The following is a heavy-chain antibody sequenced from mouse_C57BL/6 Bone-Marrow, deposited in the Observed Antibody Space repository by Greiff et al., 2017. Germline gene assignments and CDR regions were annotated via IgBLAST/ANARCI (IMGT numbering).Heavy chain of an antibody. J-gene: IGHJ1*01. Sequence: QVQLQQSGAELVKPGASVKMSCKASGYAFSSYWMNWVKQRPGQGLEWIGQIYPGDGDTNYNRKFKGKATLTADKSSSTAYMQLSSLTSEDSAVYYCTRWDYSSVYGHFDVWGAGTTVTVSS. V-gene: IGHV1-80*01. CDR1: GYAFSSYW. CDR3: TRWDYSSVYGHFDV. D-gene: IGHD1-1*01. CDR2: IYPGDGDT.